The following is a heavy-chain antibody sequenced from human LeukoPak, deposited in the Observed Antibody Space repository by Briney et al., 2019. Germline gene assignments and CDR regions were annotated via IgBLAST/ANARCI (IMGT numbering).Heavy chain of an antibody. D-gene: IGHD4-23*01. CDR1: GYTFISYY. CDR2: INPSGGST. CDR3: AKGGRDYGDSSGTD. V-gene: IGHV1-46*01. J-gene: IGHJ4*02. Sequence: ASVKVSCKASGYTFISYYMHWVRQAPGQGLEWMGIINPSGGSTTYAQMFQGRVILTRDTSTRTVYMELYSLRSQDTAVYYCAKGGRDYGDSSGTDWGQGTLVTVSS.